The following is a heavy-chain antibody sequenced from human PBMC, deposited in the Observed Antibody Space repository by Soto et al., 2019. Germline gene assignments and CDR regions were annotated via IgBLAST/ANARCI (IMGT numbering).Heavy chain of an antibody. CDR2: INAGNGNT. CDR1: GYTFTSYA. D-gene: IGHD5-18*01. CDR3: ARDLSKYSYAPRY. J-gene: IGHJ4*02. Sequence: QVQLVQSGAEVKKPGASVKVSCKASGYTFTSYAMHWVRQAPGQRLEWMGWINAGNGNTKYSQKFQGRVTITRDTSASTAYMELRSLRSEDTSVYYCARDLSKYSYAPRYWGQGTLVTVSS. V-gene: IGHV1-3*01.